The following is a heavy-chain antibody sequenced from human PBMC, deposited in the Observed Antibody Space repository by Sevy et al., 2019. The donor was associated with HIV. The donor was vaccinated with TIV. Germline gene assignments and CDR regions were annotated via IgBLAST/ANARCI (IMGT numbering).Heavy chain of an antibody. CDR1: GFTFSSYA. Sequence: GGSLRLSCAASGFTFSSYAMSWVRQAPGKELEWVSAIGGRGGSTYYADSVKGRFTISRDNSKNTLYLQMNSLRAEDTAVYYCTKAPGGYCSSTSCPTLWWRQGYFDYWGQGTLVTVSS. CDR2: IGGRGGST. CDR3: TKAPGGYCSSTSCPTLWWRQGYFDY. D-gene: IGHD2-2*01. J-gene: IGHJ4*02. V-gene: IGHV3-23*01.